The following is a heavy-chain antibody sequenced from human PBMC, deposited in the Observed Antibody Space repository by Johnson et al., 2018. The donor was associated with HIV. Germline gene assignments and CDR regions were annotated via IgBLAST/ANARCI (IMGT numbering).Heavy chain of an antibody. CDR3: AKDRWQQLPGAEFFCDI. Sequence: VQLVESGGGVVRPGGSLRLSCAASGFTFDDYGMSWVRQAPGKGLEWVSGINWNGGSTGYADAVKGRFTISRDNSKNTLYLQMNSLRAEDTAVYYCAKDRWQQLPGAEFFCDIWGQGTMVTVSS. CDR2: INWNGGST. J-gene: IGHJ3*02. D-gene: IGHD5-24*01. CDR1: GFTFDDYG. V-gene: IGHV3-20*04.